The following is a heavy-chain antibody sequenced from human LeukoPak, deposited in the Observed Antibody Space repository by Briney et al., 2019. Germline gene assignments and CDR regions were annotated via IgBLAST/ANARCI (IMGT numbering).Heavy chain of an antibody. CDR1: GFTFTCYY. D-gene: IGHD5-12*01. Sequence: ASVKVSCKASGFTFTCYYIHWLRQAPGQGLEWMGWIDPTNGGTNYAQKIQGRVTMTRDTSLTTAYMELTRLTSDDTAVYYCARDSPYSGYDWDYWGQGTLVTVSS. CDR3: ARDSPYSGYDWDY. V-gene: IGHV1-2*02. CDR2: IDPTNGGT. J-gene: IGHJ4*02.